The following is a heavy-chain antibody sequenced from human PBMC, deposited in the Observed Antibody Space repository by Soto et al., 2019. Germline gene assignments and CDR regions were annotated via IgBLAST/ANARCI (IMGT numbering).Heavy chain of an antibody. V-gene: IGHV4-59*01. Sequence: SETLSLTCTVSGGSISSYYWSWIRQPPGKGLEWIGYIYYSGSTNYNPSLKSRVTISVDTSKNQFSLKLSSVTAADTAVYYCARDAVRGSYRSIRDYYYYYMDVWGKGTTVTV. J-gene: IGHJ6*03. D-gene: IGHD3-16*02. CDR2: IYYSGST. CDR3: ARDAVRGSYRSIRDYYYYYMDV. CDR1: GGSISSYY.